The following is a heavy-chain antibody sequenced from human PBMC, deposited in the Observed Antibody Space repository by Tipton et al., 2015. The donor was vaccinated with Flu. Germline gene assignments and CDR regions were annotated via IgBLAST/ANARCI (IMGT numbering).Heavy chain of an antibody. CDR1: GFTFSSYA. CDR2: ISASGGNT. J-gene: IGHJ6*02. Sequence: SLRLSCAASGFTFSSYAMSWVRQAPGKGLEWVSAISASGGNTFYGDSVKGRFTISRDNPKNTLYLQMNSLRAEDTAVYYCARDGGYCSGGNCFPFGMDVWGQGTTVTVSS. V-gene: IGHV3-23*01. CDR3: ARDGGYCSGGNCFPFGMDV. D-gene: IGHD2-15*01.